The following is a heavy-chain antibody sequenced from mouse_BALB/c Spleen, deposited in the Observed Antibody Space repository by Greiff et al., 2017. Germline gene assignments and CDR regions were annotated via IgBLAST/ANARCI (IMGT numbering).Heavy chain of an antibody. Sequence: VKQSHGKSLEWIGDINPNNGDTFYNQKFKGKATLTVDKSSSTAYMQLNSLTSEDSAVYYCARVMITTDAMDYWGQGTSVTVSS. CDR2: INPNNGDT. J-gene: IGHJ4*01. D-gene: IGHD2-4*01. CDR3: ARVMITTDAMDY. V-gene: IGHV1-18*01.